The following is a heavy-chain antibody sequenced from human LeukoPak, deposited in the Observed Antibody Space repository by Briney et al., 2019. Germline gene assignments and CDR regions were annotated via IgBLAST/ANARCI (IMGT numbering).Heavy chain of an antibody. CDR1: GFTFSSYS. CDR3: ARVGDYYDSSGYSHGFDY. V-gene: IGHV3-21*01. Sequence: GGSLRLSCAASGFTFSSYSMNWVRQAPGKGLEWVSSISSSSSCIYYADSVKGRFTISRDNAENSLYLQMNSLRAEDTAVYYCARVGDYYDSSGYSHGFDYWGQGTLVTVSS. J-gene: IGHJ4*02. CDR2: ISSSSSCI. D-gene: IGHD3-22*01.